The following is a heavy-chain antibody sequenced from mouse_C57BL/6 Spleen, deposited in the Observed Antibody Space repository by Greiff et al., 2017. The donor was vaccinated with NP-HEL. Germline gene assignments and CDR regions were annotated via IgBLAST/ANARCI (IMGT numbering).Heavy chain of an antibody. Sequence: QVQLQQSGAELVKPGASVKISCKASGYAFSSYWMNWVKQRPGKGLEWIGQIYPGDGDTNYNGKFKGTATLTADKSSSTAYMQLSRLTSEDSAINFCARYSNYEGYFDYWGQGTTLTVSS. J-gene: IGHJ2*01. D-gene: IGHD2-5*01. CDR2: IYPGDGDT. CDR1: GYAFSSYW. V-gene: IGHV1-80*01. CDR3: ARYSNYEGYFDY.